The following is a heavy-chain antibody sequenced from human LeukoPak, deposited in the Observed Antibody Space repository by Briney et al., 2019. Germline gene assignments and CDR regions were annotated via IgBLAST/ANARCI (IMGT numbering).Heavy chain of an antibody. D-gene: IGHD3-9*01. Sequence: SETLSLTCTVSGYSISSGYYWGWIRQPPGKGLEWIGSIYHSGSTYYNPSLKSRVTISVDTSKNQFSLKLSSVTAADTAVYYCASIGGMLTTADVGSFDPWGQGALVTVSS. J-gene: IGHJ5*02. CDR3: ASIGGMLTTADVGSFDP. V-gene: IGHV4-38-2*02. CDR1: GYSISSGYY. CDR2: IYHSGST.